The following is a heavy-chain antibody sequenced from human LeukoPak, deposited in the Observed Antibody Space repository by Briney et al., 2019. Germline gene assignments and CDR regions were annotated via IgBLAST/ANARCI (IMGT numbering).Heavy chain of an antibody. CDR2: LRSDGSKN. J-gene: IGHJ6*02. V-gene: IGHV3-30*02. Sequence: QPGGSLRLSCAASGFTFTNYGIHWVRQAPGKGLEWVTFLRSDGSKNYYADSVRGRFTISRDTLRNTLYLQMNSLRPEDTAVYYCTKASGRNLYGMDVWGQGTTVTVSS. D-gene: IGHD3-10*01. CDR1: GFTFTNYG. CDR3: TKASGRNLYGMDV.